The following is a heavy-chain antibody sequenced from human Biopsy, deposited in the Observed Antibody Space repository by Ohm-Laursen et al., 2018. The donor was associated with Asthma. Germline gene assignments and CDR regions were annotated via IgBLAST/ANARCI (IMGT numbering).Heavy chain of an antibody. D-gene: IGHD3-3*01. CDR3: AKRRGYSDLTDFDH. V-gene: IGHV3-30*18. CDR2: VSYDGGVA. CDR1: GFVFRSHA. J-gene: IGHJ4*02. Sequence: SLRLSCAASGFVFRSHAMHWVPQAPGKGLEWVAVVSYDGGVAHYADSMKGRFTISRDNAKSTLYLQMNRLRTDDTAVYFCAKRRGYSDLTDFDHWGQGTLATVSS.